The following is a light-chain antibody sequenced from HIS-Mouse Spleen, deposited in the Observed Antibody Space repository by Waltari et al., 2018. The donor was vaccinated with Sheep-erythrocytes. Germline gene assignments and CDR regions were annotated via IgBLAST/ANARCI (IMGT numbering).Light chain of an antibody. CDR3: QQSYSTPRFT. V-gene: IGKV1-39*01. CDR2: AAS. Sequence: DIQMTQSPSSLSASVGDRVTITCRASQSISSYLNWYQQKPGKAPKLLIYAASSLQSCVPSRFSGSGSGTDFTLTISSLQPEDFATYYCQQSYSTPRFTFGPGTKVDIK. CDR1: QSISSY. J-gene: IGKJ3*01.